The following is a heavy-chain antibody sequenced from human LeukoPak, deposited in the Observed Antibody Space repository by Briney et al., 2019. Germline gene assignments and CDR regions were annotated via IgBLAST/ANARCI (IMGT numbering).Heavy chain of an antibody. CDR2: IDPSDSYT. D-gene: IGHD4-17*01. CDR3: ARANMTTVTTSDY. CDR1: GYIFTSYW. Sequence: GASLRISCKGSGYIFTSYWISWVRQLPGKGLEWMGRIDPSDSYTNYSPSFQGHVTISADKSISTAYLQWSSLKASDTAMYYCARANMTTVTTSDYWGQGTLVTVSS. V-gene: IGHV5-10-1*01. J-gene: IGHJ4*02.